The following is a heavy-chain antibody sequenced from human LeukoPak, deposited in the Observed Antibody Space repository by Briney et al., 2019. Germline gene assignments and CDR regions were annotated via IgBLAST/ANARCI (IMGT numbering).Heavy chain of an antibody. Sequence: PSETLSLTCAVSGGPFSGYFWSWIRQSSGKGLEWIGEIHNSGTTNYNPSLNSRVTISEDTSKNQFYLNLSSVTVADTAVYYCARRYYYNLGSFPFDFWGQGTLVTVSS. CDR3: ARRYYYNLGSFPFDF. D-gene: IGHD3-10*01. V-gene: IGHV4-34*01. J-gene: IGHJ4*02. CDR2: IHNSGTT. CDR1: GGPFSGYF.